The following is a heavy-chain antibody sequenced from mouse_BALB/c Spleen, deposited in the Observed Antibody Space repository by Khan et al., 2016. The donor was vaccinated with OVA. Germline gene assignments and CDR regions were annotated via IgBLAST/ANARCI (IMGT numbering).Heavy chain of an antibody. Sequence: EVKLLESGPGLVTPSQSLSLTCTVTGYSITSDYAWNWIRQFPGNKLEWMGYLSSSGSTNYHPALNSRISITRDSSKNQFFLQLKSVTTEDTATYYCAREGSRYNYAMDYWGQGTSVTVSS. V-gene: IGHV3-2*02. J-gene: IGHJ4*01. D-gene: IGHD1-3*01. CDR2: LSSSGST. CDR1: GYSITSDYA. CDR3: AREGSRYNYAMDY.